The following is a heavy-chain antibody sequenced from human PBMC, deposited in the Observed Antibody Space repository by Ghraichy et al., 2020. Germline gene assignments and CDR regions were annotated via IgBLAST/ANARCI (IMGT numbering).Heavy chain of an antibody. D-gene: IGHD2-15*01. Sequence: ASVKVSCKASGYTFTSYGISWVRQAPGQGLEWMGWISAYNGNTNYAQKLQGRVTMTTDTSTSTAYMELRSLRSDDTAVYYCARDGYCSGGSCYAPYYYYYYGMDVWGQGTTVTVSS. CDR2: ISAYNGNT. CDR1: GYTFTSYG. CDR3: ARDGYCSGGSCYAPYYYYYYGMDV. V-gene: IGHV1-18*01. J-gene: IGHJ6*02.